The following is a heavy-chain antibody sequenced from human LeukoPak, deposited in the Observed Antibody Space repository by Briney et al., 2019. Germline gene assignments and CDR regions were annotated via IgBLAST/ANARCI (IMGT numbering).Heavy chain of an antibody. CDR3: AGQNSSAGTNPIDY. D-gene: IGHD6-13*01. V-gene: IGHV1-18*01. J-gene: IGHJ4*02. CDR1: GYTFTSCG. CDR2: ISAYNGNT. Sequence: ASVKVSCKASGYTFTSCGISWVRQAPGQGLEWMGWISAYNGNTNYAQKLQGRVTMTTDTSTSTAYMELRSLRSDDTAVYYCAGQNSSAGTNPIDYWGQGTLVTVSS.